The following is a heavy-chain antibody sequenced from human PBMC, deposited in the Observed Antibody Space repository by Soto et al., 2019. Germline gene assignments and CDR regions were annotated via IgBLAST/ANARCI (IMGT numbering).Heavy chain of an antibody. CDR1: GGTFSSYA. J-gene: IGHJ6*02. D-gene: IGHD5-18*01. CDR3: ARGSYGYGLGIRYYYYGMDV. CDR2: IIPIFGTA. V-gene: IGHV1-69*13. Sequence: SVKVSCKASGGTFSSYAISWARQAPGQGLEWMGGIIPIFGTANYAQKFQGRVTITADESTSTAYMELSSLRSEDTAVYYCARGSYGYGLGIRYYYYGMDVWGQGTTVTVSS.